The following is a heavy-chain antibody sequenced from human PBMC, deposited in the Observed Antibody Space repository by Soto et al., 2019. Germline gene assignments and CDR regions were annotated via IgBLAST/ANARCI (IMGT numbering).Heavy chain of an antibody. CDR1: GGSISIGGYY. V-gene: IGHV4-31*03. J-gene: IGHJ4*02. D-gene: IGHD3-16*01. Sequence: PSETLSLTCTVSGGSISIGGYYWSWILQHPGKGLEWIGYIYYSGSTYYNPSLKSRVTISVDTSKNQFSLKLSSVTAADTAVYYCARESLRGRTAQVFDYWGQGTLVTVSS. CDR2: IYYSGST. CDR3: ARESLRGRTAQVFDY.